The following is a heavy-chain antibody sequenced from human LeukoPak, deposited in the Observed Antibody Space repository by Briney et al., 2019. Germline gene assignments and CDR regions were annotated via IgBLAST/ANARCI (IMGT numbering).Heavy chain of an antibody. J-gene: IGHJ4*02. Sequence: GGSLRLSCAASGFTFSHYGMHWVRQAPGKGLEWVAVISYDGSNKYYADSVKGRFTISRDNSKNTLYLQMNSLRAEDTAVYYCAKDLWVYDYVWGSYRVDYWGQGTLVTVSS. CDR3: AKDLWVYDYVWGSYRVDY. V-gene: IGHV3-30*18. D-gene: IGHD3-16*02. CDR2: ISYDGSNK. CDR1: GFTFSHYG.